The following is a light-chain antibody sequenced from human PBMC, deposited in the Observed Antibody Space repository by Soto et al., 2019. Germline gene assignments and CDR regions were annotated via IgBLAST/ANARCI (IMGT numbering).Light chain of an antibody. J-gene: IGLJ1*01. V-gene: IGLV2-14*03. Sequence: QSALTQPASVSGSPGQSVTISCTGTSRDIGAYDYVSWYQQHPGGVPKLLIYDVSSRPSGVSSRFSGSKSGNTASLAISGLQADDESHYYCSSFADSRARDYVFGGGTKVTVL. CDR3: SSFADSRARDYV. CDR2: DVS. CDR1: SRDIGAYDY.